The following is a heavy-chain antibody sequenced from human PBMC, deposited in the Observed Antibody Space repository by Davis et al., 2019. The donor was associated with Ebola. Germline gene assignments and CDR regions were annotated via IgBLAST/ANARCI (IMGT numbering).Heavy chain of an antibody. V-gene: IGHV3-11*06. D-gene: IGHD1-26*01. CDR3: ARERAQWELDAFDI. Sequence: GRFTISRDNAKNSLYLQMNSLRAEDTAVYYCARERAQWELDAFDIWGQGTMVTVSS. J-gene: IGHJ3*02.